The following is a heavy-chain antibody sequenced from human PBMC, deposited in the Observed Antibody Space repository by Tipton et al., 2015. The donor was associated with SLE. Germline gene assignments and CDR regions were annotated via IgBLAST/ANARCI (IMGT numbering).Heavy chain of an antibody. CDR1: GGSISSYY. CDR2: IYYSGST. V-gene: IGHV4-59*08. CDR3: ARQSRLRGTIDFDA. Sequence: LRLSCTVSGGSISSYYWSWIRQPPGKGLEWIGYIYYSGSTNYNPSLKSRVTISVDTSKNQFSLKLSSVTAADTAVYYCARQSRLRGTIDFDAWGQGTLVTVSS. D-gene: IGHD3-10*01. J-gene: IGHJ4*02.